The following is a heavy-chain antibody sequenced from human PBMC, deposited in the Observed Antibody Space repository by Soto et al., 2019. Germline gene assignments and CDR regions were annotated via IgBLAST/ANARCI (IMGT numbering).Heavy chain of an antibody. D-gene: IGHD6-6*01. CDR1: GFTFSSYW. CDR2: IKQDGSEK. CDR3: ARDRPVRAARTGKYYYYGMDV. Sequence: PGGSLRLSCAASGFTFSSYWMSWVRQAPGKGLEWVANIKQDGSEKYYVDSVKGRFTISRDNAKNSLYLQMNSLRAEDTAVYYCARDRPVRAARTGKYYYYGMDVWGQGTTVTVSS. V-gene: IGHV3-7*01. J-gene: IGHJ6*02.